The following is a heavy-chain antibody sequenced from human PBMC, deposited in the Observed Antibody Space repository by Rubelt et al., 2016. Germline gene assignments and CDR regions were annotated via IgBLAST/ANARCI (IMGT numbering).Heavy chain of an antibody. D-gene: IGHD3-3*01. Sequence: QVQLQESGPGLVKPSETLSLTCTVSGVSISSYYWSWIRQPPGTGLEWIGFISYSGSTNYNPYLKSRVTMSLDASNNQFSLKLTSVTAADTAVYYGARGMESTLFYVDSWGLGTLVTVSS. CDR1: GVSISSYY. CDR2: ISYSGST. CDR3: ARGMESTLFYVDS. J-gene: IGHJ4*02. V-gene: IGHV4-59*12.